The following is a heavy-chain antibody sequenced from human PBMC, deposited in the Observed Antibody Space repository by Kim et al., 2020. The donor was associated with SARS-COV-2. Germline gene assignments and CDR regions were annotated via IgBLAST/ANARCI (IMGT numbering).Heavy chain of an antibody. CDR2: IYYSGST. CDR3: ARGQPDDY. V-gene: IGHV4-59*13. Sequence: SETLSLTCTVSGGSISSYYWSWIRQPPGKGLEWIGYIYYSGSTNYNPSLKSRVTISVDTSKNQFSLKLSSVTAADTAVYYCARGQPDDYWGQGTLVTVSS. CDR1: GGSISSYY. D-gene: IGHD6-13*01. J-gene: IGHJ4*02.